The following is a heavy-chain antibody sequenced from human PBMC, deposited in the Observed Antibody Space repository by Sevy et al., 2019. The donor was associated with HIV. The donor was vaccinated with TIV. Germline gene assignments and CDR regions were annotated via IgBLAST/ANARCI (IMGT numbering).Heavy chain of an antibody. CDR3: VRGQYSSSPDGYFDP. CDR2: ISDTGYSA. Sequence: GGSLRLSCAASGFTFRSYSMNWVRQAPGKGLEWLSYISDTGYSAYYADSVKGRFTIFRDNVKNSLSLHMNNLRDEDTAFYFCVRGQYSSSPDGYFDPWGQGTLVTVSS. D-gene: IGHD6-6*01. J-gene: IGHJ5*02. V-gene: IGHV3-48*02. CDR1: GFTFRSYS.